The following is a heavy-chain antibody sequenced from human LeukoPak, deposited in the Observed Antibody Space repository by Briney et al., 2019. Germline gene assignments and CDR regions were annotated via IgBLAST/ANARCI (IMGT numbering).Heavy chain of an antibody. Sequence: SETLSLTCTVSGGSISSYYWSWLRQPPGKGLEWIGYIYYSGSTNYNPSLKSRVTISVDTSKNQFSLKLSSVTAADTAVYYCASYCSGGSCQDYWGQGTLVTVSS. D-gene: IGHD2-15*01. CDR1: GGSISSYY. CDR3: ASYCSGGSCQDY. V-gene: IGHV4-59*08. J-gene: IGHJ4*02. CDR2: IYYSGST.